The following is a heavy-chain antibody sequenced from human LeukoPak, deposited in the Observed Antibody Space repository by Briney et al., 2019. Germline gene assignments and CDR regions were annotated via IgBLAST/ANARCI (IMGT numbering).Heavy chain of an antibody. CDR1: GFTFSSYA. CDR3: AKEGISGYTYYYYMDV. Sequence: GGSLRLSCAASGFTFSSYAMSWVRQAPGKGLEWVSAISGSGGSTYYADSVKGRFTISRDNSKNTLYLQMNSLRAEDTAVYYCAKEGISGYTYYYYMDVWGKGTTVTVSS. V-gene: IGHV3-23*01. CDR2: ISGSGGST. J-gene: IGHJ6*03. D-gene: IGHD3-22*01.